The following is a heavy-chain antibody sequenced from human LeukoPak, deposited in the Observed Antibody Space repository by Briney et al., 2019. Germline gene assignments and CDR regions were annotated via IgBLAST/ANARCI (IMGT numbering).Heavy chain of an antibody. CDR1: GFTFSSYW. CDR2: IKQDGSEK. J-gene: IGHJ4*02. Sequence: PGGSLRLSCAASGFTFSSYWMSWVRQAPGKGLEWVANIKQDGSEKYYVDSVKGRFTISRDNAKNSLYLQMNSLRAEDTALYYCAKDQGGLIAAAGMVWGQGTLVTVSS. V-gene: IGHV3-7*03. D-gene: IGHD6-13*01. CDR3: AKDQGGLIAAAGMV.